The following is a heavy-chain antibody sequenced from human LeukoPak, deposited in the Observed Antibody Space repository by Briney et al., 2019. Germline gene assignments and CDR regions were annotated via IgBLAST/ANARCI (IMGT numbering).Heavy chain of an antibody. J-gene: IGHJ4*02. V-gene: IGHV1-46*01. CDR3: ARGGYYYDSSGYSHPDY. CDR1: GYTFTSYY. Sequence: ASVKVSCKASGYTFTSYYMHWVRQAPGQGLEWMGIINPSGGSTSYAQKFQGRVTMTRDMSTSTVYMELSSLRSEDTAVYYCARGGYYYDSSGYSHPDYWGQGTLVTVSS. D-gene: IGHD3-22*01. CDR2: INPSGGST.